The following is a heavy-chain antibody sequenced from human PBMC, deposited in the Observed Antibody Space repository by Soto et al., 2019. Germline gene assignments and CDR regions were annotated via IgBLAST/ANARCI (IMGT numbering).Heavy chain of an antibody. CDR3: ARESEDLTSNFDY. Sequence: GGSLRLSCAASGFTFSRYSMNWCRQSPGKGLEWVSSISSTTNYIYYGDSMKGRFTISRDNAKNSLYLEMNSLRAEDTAVYYCARESEDLTSNFDYWGQGTLVTVSS. CDR1: GFTFSRYS. V-gene: IGHV3-21*06. CDR2: ISSTTNYI. J-gene: IGHJ4*02.